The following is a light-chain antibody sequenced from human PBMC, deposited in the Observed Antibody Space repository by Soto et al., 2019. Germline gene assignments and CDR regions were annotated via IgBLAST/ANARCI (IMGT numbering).Light chain of an antibody. CDR2: GAS. CDR3: QHYNNWPPWT. J-gene: IGKJ1*01. V-gene: IGKV3-15*01. Sequence: EIVLTQSPATLSLSPGERATLSCRASQSISRYLAWYQQKPGQGPRLLIYGASTRVTGVPARFSGSGSGTEFILIISSLQSEDFAVYYCQHYNNWPPWTFGQGAKVAI. CDR1: QSISRY.